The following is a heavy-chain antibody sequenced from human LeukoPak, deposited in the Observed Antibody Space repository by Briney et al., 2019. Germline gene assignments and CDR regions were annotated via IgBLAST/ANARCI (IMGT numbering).Heavy chain of an antibody. CDR3: ARITTRYFDY. D-gene: IGHD1-1*01. V-gene: IGHV3-7*05. CDR1: GFTFSNYW. CDR2: IKQDGIEK. J-gene: IGHJ4*02. Sequence: PGGSLRVSCAASGFTFSNYWMTWVRQAPGKGLEWVANIKQDGIEKYYVDSVKGRFTISRDNAKNSLFLQMDSLSAEDTAVYYCARITTRYFDYWGQGTLVTVSS.